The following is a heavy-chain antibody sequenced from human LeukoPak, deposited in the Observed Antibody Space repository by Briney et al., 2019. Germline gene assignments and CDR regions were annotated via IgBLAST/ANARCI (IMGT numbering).Heavy chain of an antibody. D-gene: IGHD1-1*01. CDR2: ILYSGTT. CDR1: GGSISGDH. Sequence: SETLSLTCTVSGGSISGDHWSWIRQTPGKGLEWIGYILYSGTTTNYNPSLKSRVTISVDTSKNQFSLKLSSVTAADTAVYYCARVGDWNDLVYWGQGTLVTVSS. J-gene: IGHJ4*02. CDR3: ARVGDWNDLVY. V-gene: IGHV4-59*01.